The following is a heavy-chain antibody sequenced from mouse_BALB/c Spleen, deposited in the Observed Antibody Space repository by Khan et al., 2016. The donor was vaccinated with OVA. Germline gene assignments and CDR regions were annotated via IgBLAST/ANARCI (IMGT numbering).Heavy chain of an antibody. CDR2: INTHSGVP. J-gene: IGHJ4*01. Sequence: QIQLVQSGPELKKPGETVRISCKASGYNFKTAGIQWVQKMPGKGLKWIGWINTHSGVPKYAEDFKGRFAFSLEISVSTTYLQITNLKNEDTATYFCARGGAAYYRDDGGAMEYWGQGTSVTVSS. CDR1: GYNFKTAG. D-gene: IGHD2-14*01. V-gene: IGHV9-4*02. CDR3: ARGGAAYYRDDGGAMEY.